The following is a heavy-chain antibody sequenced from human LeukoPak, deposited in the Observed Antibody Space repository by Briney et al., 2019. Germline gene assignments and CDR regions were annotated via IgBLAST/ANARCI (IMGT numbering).Heavy chain of an antibody. J-gene: IGHJ5*02. D-gene: IGHD3-10*01. CDR1: GFTFSNYA. CDR2: ISGSDGST. Sequence: PGGSLRLSCTASGFTFSNYAMSWVRQAPGKGLEWVSTISGSDGSTYYADSVKGRFTISRDNSKNTLYLQMNSLRAEDTAVYYCENPYGSGRSWGQGTLVTVSS. V-gene: IGHV3-23*01. CDR3: ENPYGSGRS.